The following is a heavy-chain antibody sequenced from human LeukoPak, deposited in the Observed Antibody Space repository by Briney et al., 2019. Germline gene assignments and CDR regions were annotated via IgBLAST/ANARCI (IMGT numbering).Heavy chain of an antibody. CDR1: GHTFTGYY. CDR2: INPNSGGT. Sequence: GASVKVSCKASGHTFTGYYMHWVRQAPGQGLEWMGWINPNSGGTNYAQKFQGRVTMTRDTSISTAYMELSRLRSGDTAVYYCARGSYCSSTSCYADDAFDIWGQGTMVTVSS. D-gene: IGHD2-2*01. J-gene: IGHJ3*02. V-gene: IGHV1-2*02. CDR3: ARGSYCSSTSCYADDAFDI.